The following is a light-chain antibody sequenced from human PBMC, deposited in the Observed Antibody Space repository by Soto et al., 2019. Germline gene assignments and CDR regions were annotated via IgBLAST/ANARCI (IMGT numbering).Light chain of an antibody. J-gene: IGKJ5*01. Sequence: DIQMTQSPSSVSACLGDRVTISCQASQGISRSLAWYQQKPGKAPKLLIYDASSLESGVPQRFSGGGSATDFTLTISSLEPEDFAVYYCQQRSNWITFGQGTRLEIK. V-gene: IGKV1-12*01. CDR3: QQRSNWIT. CDR2: DAS. CDR1: QGISRS.